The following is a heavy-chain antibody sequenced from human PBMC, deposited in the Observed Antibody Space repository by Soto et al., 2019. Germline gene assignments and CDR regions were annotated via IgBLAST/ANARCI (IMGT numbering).Heavy chain of an antibody. V-gene: IGHV3-23*01. CDR2: VSANGQGI. CDR3: AKDRHYPRDYFHY. CDR1: GFTFTRSA. D-gene: IGHD3-10*01. Sequence: GGSLRLPCAASGFTFTRSAISWVRQAPGKGLEWVSAVSANGQGIYYADSVRGRFTISRDNSKNTVFLHMDSLSAEDTAVYYCAKDRHYPRDYFHYWGQRTLVDVSS. J-gene: IGHJ4*02.